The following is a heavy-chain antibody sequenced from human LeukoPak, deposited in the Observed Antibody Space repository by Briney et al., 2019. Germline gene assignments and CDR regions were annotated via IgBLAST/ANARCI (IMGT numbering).Heavy chain of an antibody. Sequence: PGRSLRLSCAASGFTFSSYGMHWVRQAPGKGLEWVAVIWYDGSNKYYADSVKGRFTISRDNSKNTLYLQVNSLRAEDTAVYYCAKDGPDYYDRAFDIWGQGTMVTVSS. V-gene: IGHV3-33*06. D-gene: IGHD3-22*01. CDR1: GFTFSSYG. J-gene: IGHJ3*02. CDR3: AKDGPDYYDRAFDI. CDR2: IWYDGSNK.